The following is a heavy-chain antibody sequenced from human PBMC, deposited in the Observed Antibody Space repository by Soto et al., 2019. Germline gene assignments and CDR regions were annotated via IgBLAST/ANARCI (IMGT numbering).Heavy chain of an antibody. D-gene: IGHD4-4*01. V-gene: IGHV3-23*01. CDR2: ISGSGGST. CDR3: AKDRLYSNYVPYYYMDV. CDR1: GFTFSSYA. J-gene: IGHJ6*03. Sequence: GGSLRLSCAASGFTFSSYAMSWVRQAPGKGLEWVSAISGSGGSTYYADSVKGRFTISRDNSKNTLYLQMNSLRAEDTAVYYCAKDRLYSNYVPYYYMDVWGKGTTVTVSS.